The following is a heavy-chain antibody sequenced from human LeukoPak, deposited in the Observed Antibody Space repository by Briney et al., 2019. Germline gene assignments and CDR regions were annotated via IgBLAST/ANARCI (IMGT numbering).Heavy chain of an antibody. Sequence: PGRSLRLSCAASGFTFDDYAMHWVRQAPGKGLEWXXXISWNSGSIGYADSVKGRFTISRDNAKNSLYLQMNSLRAEDTALYYCAKDMRGSGGSGYFDYWGQGTLVTVSS. J-gene: IGHJ4*02. CDR2: ISWNSGSI. V-gene: IGHV3-9*01. CDR3: AKDMRGSGGSGYFDY. CDR1: GFTFDDYA. D-gene: IGHD3-22*01.